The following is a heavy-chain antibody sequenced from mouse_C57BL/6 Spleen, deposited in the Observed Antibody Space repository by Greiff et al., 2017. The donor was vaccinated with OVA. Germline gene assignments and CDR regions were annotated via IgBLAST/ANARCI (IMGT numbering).Heavy chain of an antibody. CDR2: IWSDGST. Sequence: VKLMESGPGLVAPSQSLSITCTVSGFSLTSYGVHWVRQPPGKGLEWLVVIWSDGSTTYNSALKSRLSISKDNSKSQVFLKMNSLQTDDTAMYYCARHGGAYYSNYFDYWGQGTTLTVSS. CDR3: ARHGGAYYSNYFDY. J-gene: IGHJ2*01. CDR1: GFSLTSYG. V-gene: IGHV2-6-1*01. D-gene: IGHD2-5*01.